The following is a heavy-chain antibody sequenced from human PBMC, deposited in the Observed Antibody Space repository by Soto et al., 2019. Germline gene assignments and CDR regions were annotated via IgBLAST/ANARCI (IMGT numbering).Heavy chain of an antibody. D-gene: IGHD2-15*01. Sequence: QVQLQESGPGLVKPSQTLSLTCTVSGGSISSGGYYWSWIRLHPGKGLEWVGYVYYSGSTYYNPPLNSRVTIYVDTSKNQFSLKLSSVTAADTAVYYCARERCSGGSCYFDYWGQGTLVTVSS. J-gene: IGHJ4*02. CDR3: ARERCSGGSCYFDY. CDR2: VYYSGST. CDR1: GGSISSGGYY. V-gene: IGHV4-31*03.